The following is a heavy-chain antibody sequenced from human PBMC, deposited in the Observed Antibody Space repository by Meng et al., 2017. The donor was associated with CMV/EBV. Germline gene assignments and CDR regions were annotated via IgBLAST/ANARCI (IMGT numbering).Heavy chain of an antibody. CDR1: GFTFSSYW. Sequence: GESLKISCAASGFTFSSYWMSWVRQAPGKGLEWVDNIKQDGSEKYYVDSVKGRFTISRDNAKNSLYLQMNSLRAEDTAVYYCARDRDGETYYDFWGGYSHYGMDVWGQGTTVTVSS. CDR2: IKQDGSEK. J-gene: IGHJ6*02. D-gene: IGHD3-3*01. V-gene: IGHV3-7*01. CDR3: ARDRDGETYYDFWGGYSHYGMDV.